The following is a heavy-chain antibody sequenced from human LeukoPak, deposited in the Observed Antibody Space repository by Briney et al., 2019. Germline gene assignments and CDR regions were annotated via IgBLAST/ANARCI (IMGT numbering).Heavy chain of an antibody. V-gene: IGHV3-53*01. CDR2: IFSGVST. Sequence: QSGGSLRLSCAASGFTFSSNYMSWVRQAPGKGLEWVSVIFSGVSTYYADSVKGRFTISRDNSKNTLYLQMNSLRAEDTAVYYCARAGLYCSGGSCYHFDYWGQGTLVTVSS. CDR3: ARAGLYCSGGSCYHFDY. D-gene: IGHD2-15*01. CDR1: GFTFSSNY. J-gene: IGHJ4*02.